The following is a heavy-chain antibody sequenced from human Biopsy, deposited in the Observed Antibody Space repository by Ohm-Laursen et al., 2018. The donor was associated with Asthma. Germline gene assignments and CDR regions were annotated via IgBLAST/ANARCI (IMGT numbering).Heavy chain of an antibody. V-gene: IGHV4-31*03. CDR1: GGSINIGDYY. J-gene: IGHJ5*02. D-gene: IGHD4-17*01. Sequence: TLSLTCTVSGGSINIGDYYWSWIRQHPVKGPEWIGHIYYSGSTYYNPSLKSRVSISLDTSKNQFSLSLTSVTAADTAVYYCARTTYGHDGFDPWGQGTLVTVSS. CDR2: IYYSGST. CDR3: ARTTYGHDGFDP.